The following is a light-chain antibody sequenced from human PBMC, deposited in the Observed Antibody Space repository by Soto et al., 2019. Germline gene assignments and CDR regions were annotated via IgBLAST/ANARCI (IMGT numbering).Light chain of an antibody. CDR2: AAS. CDR1: QGIKSW. J-gene: IGKJ4*01. Sequence: DIQMTQSPSFVSASVGDRVTITCRASQGIKSWLAWYQHKPGKAPKVLIFAASSLQSGVPSRFSGSGSGTDFTLTISNLQPEDFATYFCQQVNSFPLTFGGGTKVDNK. V-gene: IGKV1-12*01. CDR3: QQVNSFPLT.